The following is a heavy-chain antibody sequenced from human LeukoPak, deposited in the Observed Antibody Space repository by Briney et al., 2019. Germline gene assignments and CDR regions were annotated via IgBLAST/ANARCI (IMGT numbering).Heavy chain of an antibody. CDR3: ARLHEYCSSTSCGYGMDV. Sequence: GESLKISCKGSGYSFTSYWIGWVRQMPGKGLERMGIIYPGDSDTRYSPSFQGQVTISADKSISTAYLQWSSLKASDTAMYYCARLHEYCSSTSCGYGMDVWGQGTTVTVSS. J-gene: IGHJ6*02. CDR2: IYPGDSDT. D-gene: IGHD2-2*01. CDR1: GYSFTSYW. V-gene: IGHV5-51*01.